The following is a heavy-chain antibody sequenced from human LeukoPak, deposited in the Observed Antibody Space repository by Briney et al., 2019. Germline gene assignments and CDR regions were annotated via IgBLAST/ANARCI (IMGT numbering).Heavy chain of an antibody. CDR2: ISGSGGST. CDR3: AKDRGNSWYFDY. Sequence: PGGSLRLSCAASGFTLSSYAMSWVRQAPGKGLEWVSVISGSGGSTDYADSVKGRFTISRDNSKNTLYLQVNSLRAEDTAVYYCAKDRGNSWYFDYWGQGTLVTVS. D-gene: IGHD6-13*01. V-gene: IGHV3-23*01. J-gene: IGHJ4*02. CDR1: GFTLSSYA.